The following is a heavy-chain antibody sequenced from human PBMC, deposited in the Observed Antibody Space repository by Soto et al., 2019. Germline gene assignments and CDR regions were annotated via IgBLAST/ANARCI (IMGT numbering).Heavy chain of an antibody. CDR2: ISGSGGST. Sequence: EVQLLESGGGLVQPGGSLRLSCAASGFTFSSYAMSWVRQAPGKGLEWVSAISGSGGSTYYADSVKGRFTISRDNSKNTLYLQMNSLRAEDTAVYYCAKLYEHQLVHYYGMDVWGQGTTVTVSS. D-gene: IGHD6-13*01. J-gene: IGHJ6*02. CDR1: GFTFSSYA. V-gene: IGHV3-23*01. CDR3: AKLYEHQLVHYYGMDV.